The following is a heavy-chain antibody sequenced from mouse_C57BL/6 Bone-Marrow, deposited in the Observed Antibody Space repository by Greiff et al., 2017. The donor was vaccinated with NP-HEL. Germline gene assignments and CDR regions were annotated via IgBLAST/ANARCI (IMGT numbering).Heavy chain of an antibody. J-gene: IGHJ3*01. CDR2: INPNNGGT. CDR3: ARELYGSSPLAY. CDR1: GYTFTDYN. D-gene: IGHD1-1*01. Sequence: LVKPGASVKMSCKASGYTFTDYNMHWVKQSHGKSLEWIGYINPNNGGTSYNQKFKGKATLTVNKSSSTAYMELRSLTSEDSAVYYCARELYGSSPLAYWGQGTLVTVSA. V-gene: IGHV1-22*01.